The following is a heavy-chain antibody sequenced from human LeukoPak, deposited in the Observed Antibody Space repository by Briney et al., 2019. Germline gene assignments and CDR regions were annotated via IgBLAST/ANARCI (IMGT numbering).Heavy chain of an antibody. CDR3: ARVRGYCSGGSCYNWFDP. J-gene: IGHJ5*02. V-gene: IGHV4-38-2*02. CDR1: GYSISSGYY. CDR2: IYHSGST. D-gene: IGHD2-15*01. Sequence: SETLSLTCTVSGYSISSGYYWGWIRQPPGKGLAWIGSIYHSGSTYYNPSLKSRVTISVDTSKNQFSLKLSSVTAADTAVYYCARVRGYCSGGSCYNWFDPWGQGTLVTVPS.